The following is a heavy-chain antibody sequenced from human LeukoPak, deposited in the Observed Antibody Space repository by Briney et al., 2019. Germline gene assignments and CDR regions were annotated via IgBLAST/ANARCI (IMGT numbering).Heavy chain of an antibody. Sequence: PSQTLSLTCTVSGGSISSGGYYWTWIRQHPGKGLEWIGYIYYSGSTYYNPSLKSRITISVDTSKNQFSLKLSSVTAADTAVYYCARGSTFLYYYDSSGYYGLPPNFDYWGQGTLVTVSS. V-gene: IGHV4-31*03. CDR2: IYYSGST. CDR1: GGSISSGGYY. D-gene: IGHD3-22*01. CDR3: ARGSTFLYYYDSSGYYGLPPNFDY. J-gene: IGHJ4*02.